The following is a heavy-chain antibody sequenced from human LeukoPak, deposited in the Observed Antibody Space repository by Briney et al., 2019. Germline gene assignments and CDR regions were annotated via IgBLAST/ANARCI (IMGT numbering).Heavy chain of an antibody. CDR3: AKNRGGTYKYYMDV. Sequence: PGGSLRLSCAASGFTFNKYAMSCVRQAPGMGLEWLSYVSGSGGATYYADSVKGRFTISRDNSKNTVYLQMGSLRAEDTAVYYCAKNRGGTYKYYMDVWGNGTTVTVSS. J-gene: IGHJ6*03. CDR1: GFTFNKYA. D-gene: IGHD1-1*01. CDR2: VSGSGGAT. V-gene: IGHV3-23*01.